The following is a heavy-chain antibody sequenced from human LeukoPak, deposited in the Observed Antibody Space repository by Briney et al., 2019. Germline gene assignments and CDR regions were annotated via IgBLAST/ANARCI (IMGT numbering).Heavy chain of an antibody. CDR2: ISGSGGST. CDR1: GFTFSSYA. D-gene: IGHD3-10*01. CDR3: AKGTFREGTFDY. J-gene: IGHJ4*02. V-gene: IGHV3-23*01. Sequence: GGSLRLSCAASGFTFSSYAMSWVRQAPGKGLKWVSGISGSGGSTYYADSVKGRFTISRDNSKNTLYLQMNSLRAEDTAVYYCAKGTFREGTFDYWGQGTLVTVSS.